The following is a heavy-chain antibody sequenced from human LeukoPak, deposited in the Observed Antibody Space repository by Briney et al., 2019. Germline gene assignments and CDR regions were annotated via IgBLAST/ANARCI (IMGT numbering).Heavy chain of an antibody. CDR2: ISGSGGST. J-gene: IGHJ4*02. V-gene: IGHV3-23*01. Sequence: GGSLRLSCAASGFTFSSYGMSWVRQAPGKGLEWVSAISGSGGSTYYADSVKGRFTISRDNSKNTQYLQMNSLRAEDTAVYYCAKDGSYVDCSSTSCYLRTTTRPIHWGQGTLVTVSS. D-gene: IGHD2-2*01. CDR3: AKDGSYVDCSSTSCYLRTTTRPIH. CDR1: GFTFSSYG.